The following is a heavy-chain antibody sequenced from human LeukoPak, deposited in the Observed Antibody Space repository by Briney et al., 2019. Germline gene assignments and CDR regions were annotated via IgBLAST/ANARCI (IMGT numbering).Heavy chain of an antibody. D-gene: IGHD4-17*01. V-gene: IGHV1-2*02. CDR3: AGSTVTTESGAFDI. CDR2: INPNSGGT. J-gene: IGHJ3*02. Sequence: SSVKVSRKSSVYTFTGYYMHWVRQAPAQGLEWMGWINPNSGGTNYAQKFQGRVTMTRDTSISTAYMELSRLRSDDTAVYYCAGSTVTTESGAFDIWGQGTMVTVSS. CDR1: VYTFTGYY.